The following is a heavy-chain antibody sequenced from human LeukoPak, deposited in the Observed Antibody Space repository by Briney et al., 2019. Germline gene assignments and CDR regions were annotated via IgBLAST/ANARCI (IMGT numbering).Heavy chain of an antibody. CDR3: VRDGEGVAISVNYWFDP. CDR1: GYTFTSYY. V-gene: IGHV1-46*01. CDR2: INPSGGST. D-gene: IGHD3-10*01. J-gene: IGHJ5*02. Sequence: ASVKVSCKASGYTFTSYYMHWVRQAPGQGLEWMGIINPSGGSTSYAQKFQGRVTITADESTSTAYMELRSLRSEDTAVYYCVRDGEGVAISVNYWFDPWGQGTLVTVSS.